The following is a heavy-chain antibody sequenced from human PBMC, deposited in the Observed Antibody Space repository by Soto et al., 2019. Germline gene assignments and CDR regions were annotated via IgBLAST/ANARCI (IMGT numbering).Heavy chain of an antibody. CDR1: GFTFSSYG. D-gene: IGHD3-9*01. CDR3: AKGYTPLRYFDSYFDE. J-gene: IGHJ4*02. Sequence: GGSLRLSCAASGFTFSSYGMHWVRQAPGKGLEWVAVISYDGSNKYYADSVKGRFTISRDNSKNTLYLQMNSLRAEDTAVYYCAKGYTPLRYFDSYFDEWGQRSLVTVSS. CDR2: ISYDGSNK. V-gene: IGHV3-30*18.